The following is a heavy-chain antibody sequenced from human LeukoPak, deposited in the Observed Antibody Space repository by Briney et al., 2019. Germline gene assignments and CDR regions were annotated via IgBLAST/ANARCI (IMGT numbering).Heavy chain of an antibody. D-gene: IGHD5-24*01. CDR2: IFSNGDT. Sequence: GGSLRLSCTASEFTVSRNYMLWVRQAPGRGLEWVYLIFSNGDTHYADSVKGRFTISRDTSKNTVSLQMNSLRVEDTAMYYCTRDQMNYWGQGALVTVAS. CDR3: TRDQMNY. V-gene: IGHV3-53*01. J-gene: IGHJ4*02. CDR1: EFTVSRNY.